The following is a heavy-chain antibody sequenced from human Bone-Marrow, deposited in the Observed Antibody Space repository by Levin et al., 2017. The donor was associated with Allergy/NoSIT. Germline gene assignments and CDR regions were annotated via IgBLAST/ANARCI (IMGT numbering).Heavy chain of an antibody. CDR2: ISWDGDKK. CDR1: GFTFDDYA. D-gene: IGHD3-3*01. V-gene: IGHV3-43D*04. CDR3: AKDFSSYGFLGEGYFYGMDV. J-gene: IGHJ6*02. Sequence: GESLKISCTASGFTFDDYAIHWVRQAPGKGLEWLSLISWDGDKKYYADSVRGRFTISRDNTKNSLFLQMNSLRGDDTGLYYCAKDFSSYGFLGEGYFYGMDVWGQGTTVTVSS.